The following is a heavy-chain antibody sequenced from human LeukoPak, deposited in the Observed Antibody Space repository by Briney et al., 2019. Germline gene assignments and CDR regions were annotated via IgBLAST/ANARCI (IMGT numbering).Heavy chain of an antibody. CDR2: ISYDGSNK. J-gene: IGHJ4*02. CDR1: GFTFSNYA. Sequence: PGGSLRLSCAASGFTFSNYAMHWVRQAPGKGLEWVALISYDGSNKKYADSVKGRFTISRDDSKNTLYLQTNSLRVEDTALYYCARLKAVAGNQYYFDYWGLGTLVTVSS. CDR3: ARLKAVAGNQYYFDY. D-gene: IGHD6-19*01. V-gene: IGHV3-30*04.